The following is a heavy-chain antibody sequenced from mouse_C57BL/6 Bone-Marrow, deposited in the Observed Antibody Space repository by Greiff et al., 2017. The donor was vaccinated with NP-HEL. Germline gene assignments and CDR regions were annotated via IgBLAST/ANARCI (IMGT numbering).Heavy chain of an antibody. CDR1: GFNIKDDY. CDR2: IDPENGGT. V-gene: IGHV14-4*01. J-gene: IGHJ4*01. Sequence: VQLQQSGAELVRPGASVKLSCTVSGFNIKDDYMHWVKQRPEQGLEWIGWIDPENGGTKYASKFQGKATITADTSSNTAYLQLSSLTSEDTAVYYCTTGGSSPYAMDYWGQGTSVTVSS. D-gene: IGHD1-1*01. CDR3: TTGGSSPYAMDY.